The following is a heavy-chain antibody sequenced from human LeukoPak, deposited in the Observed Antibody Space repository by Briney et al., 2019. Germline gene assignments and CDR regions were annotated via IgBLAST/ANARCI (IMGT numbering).Heavy chain of an antibody. V-gene: IGHV3-33*06. Sequence: PGGSLRLSCAASGFTFNTYGMHWVRQAPGKGLEWVAVIWSDGTHKYYSDSVKGRFTISRANSKNTLYLEMNSLRVEDTAVYYCAKSNSESQTTVGNWGQGTLVTVSS. CDR1: GFTFNTYG. D-gene: IGHD1-26*01. J-gene: IGHJ4*02. CDR3: AKSNSESQTTVGN. CDR2: IWSDGTHK.